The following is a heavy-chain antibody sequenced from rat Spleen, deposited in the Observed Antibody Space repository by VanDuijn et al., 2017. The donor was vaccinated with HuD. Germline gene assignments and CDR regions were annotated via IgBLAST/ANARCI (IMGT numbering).Heavy chain of an antibody. J-gene: IGHJ2*01. V-gene: IGHV5-25*01. CDR1: GFTLSMYY. CDR3: ARREVYYGSRY. CDR2: IRTGGGDT. D-gene: IGHD1-6*01. Sequence: EVQLVESGGGLVHPGRSMKLSCAASGFTLSMYYMAWVRQAPTKGLEWVASIRTGGGDTYYRDSVRGRFTISRDNAKSTLYLQMNSLRSEDTATYYCARREVYYGSRYWGQGVMVTVSS.